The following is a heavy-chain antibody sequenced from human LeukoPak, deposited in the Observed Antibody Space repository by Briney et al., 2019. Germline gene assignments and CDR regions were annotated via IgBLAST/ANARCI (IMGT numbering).Heavy chain of an antibody. V-gene: IGHV3-48*03. Sequence: GGSLRLSCAASGFTFSSYEMNWVRQAPGKGLEWVSYITSSGSTTHYADSVKGRFTISRDNSKNTLYLQMNSLRAEDTAVYYCAKDTVTTGTDHWGQGTLATVSS. CDR1: GFTFSSYE. D-gene: IGHD4-17*01. CDR2: ITSSGSTT. CDR3: AKDTVTTGTDH. J-gene: IGHJ4*02.